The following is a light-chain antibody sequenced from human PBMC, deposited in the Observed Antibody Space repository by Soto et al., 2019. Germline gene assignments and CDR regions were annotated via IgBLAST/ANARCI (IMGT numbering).Light chain of an antibody. CDR3: HQYCGSPRT. Sequence: EIVLTQSPGTLPLSPGXRATLSCRASQGVSSSSLAWYQQKRGQAPRLLIHDASSRATGIPDRFSGSGSGTDFTLTISRLEPEDFAVYYGHQYCGSPRTLGQGTKLDIK. CDR1: QGVSSSS. J-gene: IGKJ1*01. V-gene: IGKV3-20*01. CDR2: DAS.